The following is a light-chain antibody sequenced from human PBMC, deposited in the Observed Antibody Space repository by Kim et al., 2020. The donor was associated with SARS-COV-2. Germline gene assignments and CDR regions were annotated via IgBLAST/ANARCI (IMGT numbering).Light chain of an antibody. V-gene: IGKV1-39*01. Sequence: SAYAGDRVTITCRASQSISSYLNWYQQKPGKAPKRLIYAASSLQSGVPSRFSGSGSGTDFTLTISSLQPEDFATYYCQQSYSTPRTVGQGTKLEI. CDR2: AAS. CDR3: QQSYSTPRT. CDR1: QSISSY. J-gene: IGKJ2*01.